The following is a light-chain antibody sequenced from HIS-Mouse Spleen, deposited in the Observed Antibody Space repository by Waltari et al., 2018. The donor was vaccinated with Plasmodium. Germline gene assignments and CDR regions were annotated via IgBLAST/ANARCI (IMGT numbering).Light chain of an antibody. CDR1: QSVSSSY. CDR2: GAS. J-gene: IGKJ5*01. CDR3: QQYGSSPIT. V-gene: IGKV3-20*01. Sequence: EIVLTQSPGTLSLSPGERATLSCRASQSVSSSYLAWYQQKPGQAPRLLILGASSRATGIPDRCSGSWSGTDFTLTISRLEPEDFAVYYCQQYGSSPITFGQGTRLEIK.